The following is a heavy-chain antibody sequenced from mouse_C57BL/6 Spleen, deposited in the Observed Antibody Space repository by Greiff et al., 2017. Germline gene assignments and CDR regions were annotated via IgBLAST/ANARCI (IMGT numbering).Heavy chain of an antibody. V-gene: IGHV1-69*01. J-gene: IGHJ4*01. CDR1: GYTFTSYW. CDR2: LDPSDSYT. Sequence: QVQLQQPGAELVMPGASVKLSCKASGYTFTSYWMHWVKQRPGQGLEWIGELDPSDSYTNYNQKFKGKSTLTVDKSSSTAYMQRSSLTSEDSAVYYCARLHYGSSYYAMDYWGQGTSVTVSS. CDR3: ARLHYGSSYYAMDY. D-gene: IGHD1-1*01.